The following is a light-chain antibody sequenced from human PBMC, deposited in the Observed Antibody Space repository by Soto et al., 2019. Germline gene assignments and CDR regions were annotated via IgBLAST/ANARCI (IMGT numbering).Light chain of an antibody. CDR2: EVS. V-gene: IGLV2-14*01. Sequence: QSVLTQPASVSGSPGQSITISCTGTTSDVGGYDYVSWYQQHPGQAPKLLIYEVSNRPSGVSHRFSGSKSGNTDSLSISGLPAEDVADYYCYSFTSGNTRYVFGTGTKVTVL. J-gene: IGLJ1*01. CDR1: TSDVGGYDY. CDR3: YSFTSGNTRYV.